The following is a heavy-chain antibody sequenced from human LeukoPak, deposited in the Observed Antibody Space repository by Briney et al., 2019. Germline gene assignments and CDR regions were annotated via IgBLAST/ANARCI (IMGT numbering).Heavy chain of an antibody. V-gene: IGHV3-74*01. CDR2: INSDGSSA. Sequence: SGGSLRLSCVASGFTFSNYWMHWVRQAPGKGLVYVSRINSDGSSANYADSVQGRFTISRDNAKNTLYLEMNSLRADDTAVYYCARPVTGTYAPLEYWGQGTLVTVSS. J-gene: IGHJ4*02. CDR1: GFTFSNYW. CDR3: ARPVTGTYAPLEY. D-gene: IGHD1-1*01.